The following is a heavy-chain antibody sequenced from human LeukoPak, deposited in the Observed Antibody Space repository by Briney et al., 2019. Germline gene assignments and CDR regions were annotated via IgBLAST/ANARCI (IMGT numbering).Heavy chain of an antibody. J-gene: IGHJ5*02. CDR2: IDPSGGST. CDR1: AYTFSSYL. D-gene: IGHD3-10*01. V-gene: IGHV1-46*01. Sequence: ASVKVSCKASAYTFSSYLLHWVRQAPGQGLEWMGIIDPSGGSTDYAQKFQGRVTMTRDTSTSTVYMGLSSLRSEDTAVYYCARDLGLRGVTNWFDPWGQGTLVTVSS. CDR3: ARDLGLRGVTNWFDP.